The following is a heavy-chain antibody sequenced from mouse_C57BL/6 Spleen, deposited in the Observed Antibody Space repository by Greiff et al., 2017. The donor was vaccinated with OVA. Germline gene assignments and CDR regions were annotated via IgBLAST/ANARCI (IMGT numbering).Heavy chain of an antibody. Sequence: DVKLVESEGGLVQPGRSMKLSCTASGFTFSDYYMAWVRQVPEKGLEWVANINYDGSSTYYLDSLKSRFIISRDNAKNILYLQMSSLKSEDTATYYCAREGVYYDYWGQGTTLTVSS. CDR1: GFTFSDYY. J-gene: IGHJ2*01. CDR3: AREGVYYDY. CDR2: INYDGSST. V-gene: IGHV5-16*01.